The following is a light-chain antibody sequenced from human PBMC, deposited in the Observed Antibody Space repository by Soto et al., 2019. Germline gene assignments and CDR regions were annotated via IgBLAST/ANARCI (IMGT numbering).Light chain of an antibody. CDR3: QHYYTFPRT. J-gene: IGKJ1*01. V-gene: IGKV1-8*01. CDR1: QGISSY. CDR2: AAS. Sequence: AIRMIQSPSSLSASTGDRVTITCRASQGISSYLAWYQQKPGKAPKILIYAASTLQSGVPSRFSGSGSGTDFTLTVSCLQSEDFATYYCQHYYTFPRTFGQGTKVEIK.